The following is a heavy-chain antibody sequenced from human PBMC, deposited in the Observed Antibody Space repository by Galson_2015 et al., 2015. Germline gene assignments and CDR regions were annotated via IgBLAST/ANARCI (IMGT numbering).Heavy chain of an antibody. CDR1: GYTFTSYA. CDR2: INTNTGNP. Sequence: SVKVSCKASGYTFTSYAMNWVRQAPGQGLEWMGWINTNTGNPTYAQGFTGRFVFSLDTSVSTAYLQISSLKAEDTAVYYCARGVVAAEYYGMDVWGQGTTVTVSS. CDR3: ARGVVAAEYYGMDV. V-gene: IGHV7-4-1*02. J-gene: IGHJ6*02. D-gene: IGHD2-15*01.